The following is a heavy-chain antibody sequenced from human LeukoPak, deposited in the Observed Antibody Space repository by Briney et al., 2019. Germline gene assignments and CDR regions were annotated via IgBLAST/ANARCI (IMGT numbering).Heavy chain of an antibody. J-gene: IGHJ5*02. CDR1: GYTFTNYD. D-gene: IGHD1-7*01. CDR3: ARGPAVVSGYNWNYWFAP. V-gene: IGHV1-8*03. Sequence: GASVKVSCKASGYTFTNYDINWVRQATGQGLEWMGWMDPNSGNTGYAQKFQGRVTITRNTSISTAYMELSSLRSEDTAVYYCARGPAVVSGYNWNYWFAPWGQGTLVTVSS. CDR2: MDPNSGNT.